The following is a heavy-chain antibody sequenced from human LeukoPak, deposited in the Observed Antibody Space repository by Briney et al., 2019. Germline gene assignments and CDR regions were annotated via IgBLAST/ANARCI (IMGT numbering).Heavy chain of an antibody. CDR2: IYYSGST. D-gene: IGHD2-15*01. CDR3: ARQRLICSGGSCYPDAFDI. V-gene: IGHV4-59*08. J-gene: IGHJ3*02. Sequence: SETLSLTCTVSGGSISSYYWSWIRQPPGKGLEWIGYIYYSGSTNYNPSLKSRVTISVDTSKNQFSLKLSSVTAADTAVYYCARQRLICSGGSCYPDAFDIWGQGTMVTVSS. CDR1: GGSISSYY.